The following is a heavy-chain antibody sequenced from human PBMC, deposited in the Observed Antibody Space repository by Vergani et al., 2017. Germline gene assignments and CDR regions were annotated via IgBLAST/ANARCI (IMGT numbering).Heavy chain of an antibody. CDR2: ISSSSSYI. Sequence: EVQLVESGGGLVKPGGSLRLSCAASRFTFSSYSMNWVRQAPGKGLEWVSSISSSSSYIYYADSVKGRFTISRDNAKNSLYLQMNSLIAEDTAVYYCARSCNGAGVRERTLHDYGMDVWGQGTTVTVSS. D-gene: IGHD3-10*01. CDR1: RFTFSSYS. V-gene: IGHV3-21*01. J-gene: IGHJ6*02. CDR3: ARSCNGAGVRERTLHDYGMDV.